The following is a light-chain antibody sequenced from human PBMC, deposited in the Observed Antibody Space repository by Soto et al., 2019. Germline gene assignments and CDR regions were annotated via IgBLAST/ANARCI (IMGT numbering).Light chain of an antibody. CDR2: EVS. V-gene: IGLV2-14*01. J-gene: IGLJ2*01. CDR1: SSDVGGYNY. Sequence: QSALTQPASVSGSPGQSITISCTGTSSDVGGYNYVSWYQQHPGKAPKLMIYEVSNRPSGVSNRFSGSKSGNTASLTISGLQPEDEADYYCSSYTSSSRVFGGGTKLTVL. CDR3: SSYTSSSRV.